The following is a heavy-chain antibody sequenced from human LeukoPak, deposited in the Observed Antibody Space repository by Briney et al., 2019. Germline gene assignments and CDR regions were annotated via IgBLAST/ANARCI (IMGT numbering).Heavy chain of an antibody. CDR1: GFTFSAHD. V-gene: IGHV3-13*01. CDR3: VREKYYYGSGLPHYGMDV. CDR2: TGIAGDT. J-gene: IGHJ6*02. D-gene: IGHD3-10*01. Sequence: GGSLRLSCAASGFTFSAHDMHWVRQATGKGLEWVSATGIAGDTYYPGSVKGRFTISRENAKDSLYLQMNSLRAGDTAVYYCVREKYYYGSGLPHYGMDVWGQGTTVTVSS.